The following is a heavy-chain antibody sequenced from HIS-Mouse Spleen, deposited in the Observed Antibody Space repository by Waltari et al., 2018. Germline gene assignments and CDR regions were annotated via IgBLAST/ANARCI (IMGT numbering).Heavy chain of an antibody. J-gene: IGHJ4*02. CDR2: IKQDGSEK. V-gene: IGHV3-7*01. CDR3: ARDGGTGDFDY. CDR1: GFTFSSFW. D-gene: IGHD7-27*01. Sequence: EVQLVESGGGLVQPGGSLRLSCAASGFTFSSFWFSWGRPAPGKGLEWVANIKQDGSEKYYVDSVKGRFTISRDNAKNSLYLQMNSLRAEDTAVYYCARDGGTGDFDYWGQGTLVTVSS.